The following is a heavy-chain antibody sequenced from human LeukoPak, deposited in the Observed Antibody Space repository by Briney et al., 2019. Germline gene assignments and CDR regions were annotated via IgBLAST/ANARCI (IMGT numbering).Heavy chain of an antibody. D-gene: IGHD2-2*01. CDR2: INHSGST. V-gene: IGHV4-34*09. CDR3: ARVMVVPAAIMVRWFDP. J-gene: IGHJ5*02. Sequence: SETLSLTCAVYGGSFSGYYWSWIRQPPGKGLEWIGEINHSGSTYYNPSLKSRVTISVDTSKNQFSLKLSSVTAADTAVYYCARVMVVPAAIMVRWFDPWGQGTLVTVSS. CDR1: GGSFSGYY.